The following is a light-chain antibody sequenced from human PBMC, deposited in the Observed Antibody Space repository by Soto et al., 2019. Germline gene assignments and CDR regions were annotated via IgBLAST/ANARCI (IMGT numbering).Light chain of an antibody. Sequence: SVLPQAASGSGSPGQSINISCTGTSSDVGGYNYVSWYQHHPGKAPKLIIYDVSNRPSGVSNPFSGSKSGNTASLTISGLQPEDEADYYCSSYTTSNTRQIVFGTGTKVTVL. J-gene: IGLJ1*01. CDR1: SSDVGGYNY. CDR2: DVS. CDR3: SSYTTSNTRQIV. V-gene: IGLV2-14*03.